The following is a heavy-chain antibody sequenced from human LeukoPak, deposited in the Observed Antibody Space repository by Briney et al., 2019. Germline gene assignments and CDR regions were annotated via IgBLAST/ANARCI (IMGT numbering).Heavy chain of an antibody. CDR1: GFTFSNYA. Sequence: GGSLRLSCAASGFTFSNYAMSWVRQAPGKGLEWVSAISGSGGTTFYADSVKGRFTISRDNSKNTLYLQVNSLRAADTAIYYCARGDWFDPWGQGTLVTVSS. D-gene: IGHD2-21*01. V-gene: IGHV3-23*01. CDR2: ISGSGGTT. J-gene: IGHJ5*02. CDR3: ARGDWFDP.